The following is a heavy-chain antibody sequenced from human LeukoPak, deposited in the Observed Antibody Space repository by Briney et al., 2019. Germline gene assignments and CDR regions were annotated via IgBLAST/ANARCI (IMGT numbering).Heavy chain of an antibody. CDR2: ISGSGTTA. D-gene: IGHD3-3*01. Sequence: GGSLRLSCAASGFTFSSYAMSWVRQAPGKGLEWVSAISGSGTTAYYADSVKGRFTFSRDNSKNTLYPQMNSLRAEDTAVYYCAINGGGFWSAYYPYWGQGTLVTVSS. CDR3: AINGGGFWSAYYPY. CDR1: GFTFSSYA. V-gene: IGHV3-23*01. J-gene: IGHJ4*02.